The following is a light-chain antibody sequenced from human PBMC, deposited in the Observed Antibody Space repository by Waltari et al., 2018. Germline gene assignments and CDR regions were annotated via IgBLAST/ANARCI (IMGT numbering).Light chain of an antibody. J-gene: IGLJ1*01. V-gene: IGLV2-23*01. CDR2: EGS. Sequence: QSALTQPASVSGSPGQSITISCTGTSSDVGSYNLVSWYQQHPGKAPKLMIYEGSKRPSGVSNRFSGSKSGNTASLTISGLQAGDEADYYCCSYAGSSLLYVFGTGTKVTVL. CDR3: CSYAGSSLLYV. CDR1: SSDVGSYNL.